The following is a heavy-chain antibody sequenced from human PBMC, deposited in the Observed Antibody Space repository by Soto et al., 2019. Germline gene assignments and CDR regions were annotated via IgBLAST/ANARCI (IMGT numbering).Heavy chain of an antibody. CDR3: ARSRNVAEFNDYGGNYHGLDI. CDR2: IIPMFGTP. J-gene: IGHJ3*02. V-gene: IGHV1-69*01. D-gene: IGHD4-17*01. Sequence: QVQLEQSGADVKKAGSSVKVSCKAFGGSVNSHAISWVRQAPGQGLEWMGGIIPMFGTPTYAQRFQAGVTISADESTSTVYLDLSSLRSEDTAMYYCARSRNVAEFNDYGGNYHGLDIWGQGTMVTVSS. CDR1: GGSVNSHA.